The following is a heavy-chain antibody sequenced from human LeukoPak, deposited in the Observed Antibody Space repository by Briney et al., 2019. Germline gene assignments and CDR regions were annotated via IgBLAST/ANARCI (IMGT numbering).Heavy chain of an antibody. D-gene: IGHD1-26*01. CDR2: IYHSGST. Sequence: SETLSLTCAVSGGSISSGHSSWNWFRQPPGKGLEWIGYIYHSGSTYYNPSLKSRVAISVDRSKNQFSLKLRSVTAADTALYYCARGGTAFDIWGQGTMVSVSS. CDR3: ARGGTAFDI. CDR1: GGSISSGHSS. J-gene: IGHJ3*02. V-gene: IGHV4-30-2*01.